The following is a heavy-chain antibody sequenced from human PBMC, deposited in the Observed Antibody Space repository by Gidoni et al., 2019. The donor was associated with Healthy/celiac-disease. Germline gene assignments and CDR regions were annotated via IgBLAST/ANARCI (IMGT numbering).Heavy chain of an antibody. V-gene: IGHV4-39*01. D-gene: IGHD6-13*01. CDR2: IDYSGST. CDR3: ARQQLDDVPGGSNDY. Sequence: HLQLQESGPGLVKPSETLSLTCTVSGGSLSRSSYYWGWISQPPGKGLEWIVSIDYSGSTYYNPSLKSRVTISVDTSKNQFSLKLSSVTAADTAVYYFARQQLDDVPGGSNDYWGQGTLVTVSS. J-gene: IGHJ4*02. CDR1: GGSLSRSSYY.